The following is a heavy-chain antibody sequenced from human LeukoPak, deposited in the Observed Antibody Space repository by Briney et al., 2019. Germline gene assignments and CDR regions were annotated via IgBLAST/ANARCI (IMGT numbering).Heavy chain of an antibody. V-gene: IGHV4-39*01. Sequence: SETLSLTCTVSGGSISSSFYYWGWIRQPPGKGLEWIGIIYYSGNTYYNPSLKSRVTISVDTSKNQFSLKLTSVTAADTAVYYCARRGYGASRRYFDYWGRGTLVTVSS. CDR3: ARRGYGASRRYFDY. CDR2: IYYSGNT. D-gene: IGHD2-15*01. CDR1: GGSISSSFYY. J-gene: IGHJ4*01.